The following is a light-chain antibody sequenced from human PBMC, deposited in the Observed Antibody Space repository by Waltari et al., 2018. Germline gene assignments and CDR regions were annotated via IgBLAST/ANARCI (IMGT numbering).Light chain of an antibody. Sequence: EIVVTQSPATLSVSPGEGATLSCRASETIKTNLAWYQHKPGQAPRLLIYAASTRATGIPARFSASGSGTEFTLTISSLQSEDFAIYFCQQYNEWPPISTFGQGTNLEIK. CDR3: QQYNEWPPIST. V-gene: IGKV3-15*01. CDR1: ETIKTN. J-gene: IGKJ2*01. CDR2: AAS.